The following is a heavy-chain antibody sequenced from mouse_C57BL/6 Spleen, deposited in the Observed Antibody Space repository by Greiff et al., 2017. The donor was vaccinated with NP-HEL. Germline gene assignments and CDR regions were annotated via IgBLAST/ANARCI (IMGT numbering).Heavy chain of an antibody. D-gene: IGHD1-1*01. J-gene: IGHJ4*01. CDR1: GYTFTSYW. CDR2: IDPSDSNT. V-gene: IGHV1-50*01. Sequence: QVQLQQPGAELVKPGASVKLSCKASGYTFTSYWMQWVKQRPGQGLEWIGEIDPSDSNTNYNQKFKGKATLTVDTSSSTAYMQLSSLTSEDSAVYYCARCYYGSYAMDYWGQGTSVTVSS. CDR3: ARCYYGSYAMDY.